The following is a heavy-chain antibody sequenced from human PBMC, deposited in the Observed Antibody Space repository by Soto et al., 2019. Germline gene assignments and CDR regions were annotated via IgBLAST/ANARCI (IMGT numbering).Heavy chain of an antibody. CDR1: GFTFSSYA. Sequence: GGSLRLSCAASGFTFSSYAMHWVRQAPGKGLEWVAVISYDGSNKYYADSVTGRFTISRVNSKNTLYLQMNSLRAEDTAVYYCARAGYCPNGVCYPYYYYGMDVWGHGTTVTVSS. V-gene: IGHV3-30-3*01. CDR3: ARAGYCPNGVCYPYYYYGMDV. J-gene: IGHJ6*02. D-gene: IGHD2-8*01. CDR2: ISYDGSNK.